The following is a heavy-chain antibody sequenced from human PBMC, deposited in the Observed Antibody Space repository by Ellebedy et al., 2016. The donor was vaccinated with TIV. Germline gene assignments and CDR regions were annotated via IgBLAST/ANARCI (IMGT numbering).Heavy chain of an antibody. V-gene: IGHV5-51*01. J-gene: IGHJ3*01. CDR1: GYSFTSYC. CDR2: IYPGDSDT. Sequence: GESLKISCKGSGYSFTSYCIGLVRQMPGKGLEWMGIIYPGDSDTRYSTSFQGQVTISVDNSISTAYLQWSSLRASDTAMYYRSGLGLGYCSGGRCKGALDFWGQGTMVTVSS. D-gene: IGHD2-15*01. CDR3: SGLGLGYCSGGRCKGALDF.